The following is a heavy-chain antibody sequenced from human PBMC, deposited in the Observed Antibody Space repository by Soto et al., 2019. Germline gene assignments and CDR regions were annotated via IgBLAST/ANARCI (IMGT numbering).Heavy chain of an antibody. CDR1: GGSISSGGYY. D-gene: IGHD5-18*01. J-gene: IGHJ1*01. V-gene: IGHV4-31*03. CDR2: IYYSGST. Sequence: SETLSLTCTVSGGSISSGGYYWSWIRQHPGKGLEWIGYIYYSGSTYYNPSLKSRVSISVDTSKNQFSLKLSSVTAADTAVYYCARGVTAPTEYFQHWRQGTLVTVSS. CDR3: ARGVTAPTEYFQH.